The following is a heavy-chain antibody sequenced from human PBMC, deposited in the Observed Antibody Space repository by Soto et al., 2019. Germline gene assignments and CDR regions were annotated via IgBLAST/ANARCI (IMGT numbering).Heavy chain of an antibody. CDR3: VRGGSNYAS. Sequence: ESGGGLVQPGGSLRLSCTASGFTFSDSWMTWVRQAPGKGLEWVARIKPDESEKKYADSVKVRFSISRDNAKNSMYLQMDSLRGEDTAVYYCVRGGSNYASWGQGTLVTVSS. J-gene: IGHJ5*02. CDR1: GFTFSDSW. V-gene: IGHV3-7*01. D-gene: IGHD4-4*01. CDR2: IKPDESEK.